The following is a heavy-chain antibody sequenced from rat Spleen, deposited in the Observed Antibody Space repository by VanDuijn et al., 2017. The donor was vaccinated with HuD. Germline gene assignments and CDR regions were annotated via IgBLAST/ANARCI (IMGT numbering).Heavy chain of an antibody. Sequence: EVKLVESGGGLVQPGRSLKLSCAASGFNFNDYWMGWVRQAPGKGLKWIGEINKDSSTIKYSPSLKDKFTICRDNAQNTLYLQMDSLRSEDTATYYCARHVNNQYYFDYWGQGVMVTVSS. CDR1: GFNFNDYW. J-gene: IGHJ2*01. CDR3: ARHVNNQYYFDY. D-gene: IGHD1-10*01. V-gene: IGHV4-2*01. CDR2: INKDSSTI.